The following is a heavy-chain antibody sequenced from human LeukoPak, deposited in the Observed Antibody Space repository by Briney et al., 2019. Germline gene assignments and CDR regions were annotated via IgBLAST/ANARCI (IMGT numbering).Heavy chain of an antibody. CDR3: AAASGSYFSIGY. D-gene: IGHD1-26*01. CDR1: GFTFSSYG. V-gene: IGHV3-33*01. CDR2: IWYDGSNK. J-gene: IGHJ4*02. Sequence: GGSLRLSCAASGFTFSSYGMHWVRQAPGKGLEWVAVIWYDGSNKYYADSVKGRFTISRDNSKNTLYLQMNSLRAEDTAVYYCAAASGSYFSIGYWGQGTLVTVSS.